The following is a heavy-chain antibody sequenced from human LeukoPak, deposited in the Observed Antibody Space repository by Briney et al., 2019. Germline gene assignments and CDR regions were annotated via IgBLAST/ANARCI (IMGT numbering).Heavy chain of an antibody. CDR3: ARDRQDTAMDTLFDY. D-gene: IGHD5-18*01. Sequence: QPGRSLRLSCAASGFTFSSYAMHWVRQAPGKGLEWVAVISYDGSNKYYADSVKGRFAISRDNSKNTLYLQMNSLRAEDTAVYYCARDRQDTAMDTLFDYWGQGTLVTVSS. CDR1: GFTFSSYA. CDR2: ISYDGSNK. J-gene: IGHJ4*02. V-gene: IGHV3-30*09.